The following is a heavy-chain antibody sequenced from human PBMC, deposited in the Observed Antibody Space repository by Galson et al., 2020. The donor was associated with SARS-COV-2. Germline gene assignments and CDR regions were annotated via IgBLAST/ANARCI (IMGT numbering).Heavy chain of an antibody. V-gene: IGHV3-33*01. D-gene: IGHD6-19*01. CDR2: ICYDGSDT. CDR1: GFTFNSHA. CDR3: AGDVQHGGGWAFDY. Sequence: GGSLRLSCAASGFTFNSHAMHWVRQAPGKGLEWVAQICYDGSDTYYADSVKGRFTISRDNSENTAYLQMNNLRAEDTARYYCAGDVQHGGGWAFDYWGQGTLVTVSS. J-gene: IGHJ4*02.